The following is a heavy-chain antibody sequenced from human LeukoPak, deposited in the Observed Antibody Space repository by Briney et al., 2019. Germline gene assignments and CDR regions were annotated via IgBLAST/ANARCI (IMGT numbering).Heavy chain of an antibody. CDR1: GFTFRTYS. J-gene: IGHJ4*02. CDR3: AKGNIAELPAAPYY. V-gene: IGHV3-23*01. D-gene: IGHD2-2*01. Sequence: GGSLRLSCAASGFTFRTYSMNWVRQAPGKGLEWVSSITTSGGTTYYADSVKGRFTISRDNSKNTLYLQMNSLRAEDTALYYCAKGNIAELPAAPYYWGQGTLVTVSS. CDR2: ITTSGGTT.